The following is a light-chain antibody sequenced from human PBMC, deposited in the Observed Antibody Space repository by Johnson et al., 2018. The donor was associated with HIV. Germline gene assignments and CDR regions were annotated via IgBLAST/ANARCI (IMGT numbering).Light chain of an antibody. CDR2: ENN. CDR3: GTWYSSLSALYV. J-gene: IGLJ1*01. CDR1: SSNIGNNY. Sequence: QSVLTQPPSVSAAPGQKVTISCSGSSSNIGNNYVSWYQQLPGTAPKLIIYENNKRPSGIPDRFSGSKSGTSATLGITGLQTGDEADYYCGTWYSSLSALYVFGTGTKVTVL. V-gene: IGLV1-51*02.